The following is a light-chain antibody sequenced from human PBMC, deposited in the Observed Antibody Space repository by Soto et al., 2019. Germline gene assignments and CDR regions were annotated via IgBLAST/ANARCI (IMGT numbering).Light chain of an antibody. CDR3: SSYAGSTLGV. CDR1: SSDVGSYNL. J-gene: IGLJ1*01. V-gene: IGLV2-14*02. CDR2: EVS. Sequence: QSALTQPASVSGSPGQSITISCTGTSSDVGSYNLVSWYQQHPGKAPKLMIYEVSKRPSGVSNRFSGSKSGNTASLTISGLQAEDEADYYCSSYAGSTLGVFGTGTKVTVL.